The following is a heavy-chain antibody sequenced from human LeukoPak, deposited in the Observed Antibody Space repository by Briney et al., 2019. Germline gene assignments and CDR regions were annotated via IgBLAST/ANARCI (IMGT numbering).Heavy chain of an antibody. J-gene: IGHJ6*03. CDR2: IYSGGST. D-gene: IGHD3-10*01. CDR1: GFTVSSNY. Sequence: GGSLRLSCAASGFTVSSNYMSWVRQAPGKGLEWVSVIYSGGSTYYADSVKGRFTISRDNAKNSLYLQMNSLRAEDTAVYYCARDDPRGYYYYMDVWGKGTTVTVSS. V-gene: IGHV3-53*01. CDR3: ARDDPRGYYYYMDV.